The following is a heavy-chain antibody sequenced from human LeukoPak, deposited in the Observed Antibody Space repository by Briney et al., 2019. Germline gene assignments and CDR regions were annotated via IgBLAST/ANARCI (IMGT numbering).Heavy chain of an antibody. D-gene: IGHD3-10*01. J-gene: IGHJ4*02. CDR3: ATYVLLWFGEKFDY. Sequence: GASVKVSCKVSGYTLTELSMHWVRQAPGKGLEWMGGFDPEDGETIYAQKFQGRVTMTEDTSADTAYMELSSLRSEDTAVYYCATYVLLWFGEKFDYWGQGTLVTVPS. V-gene: IGHV1-24*01. CDR2: FDPEDGET. CDR1: GYTLTELS.